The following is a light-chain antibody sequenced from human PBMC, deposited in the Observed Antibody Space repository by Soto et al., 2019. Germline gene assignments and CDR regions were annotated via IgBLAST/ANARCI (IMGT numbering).Light chain of an antibody. CDR3: QPYNNWPRT. V-gene: IGKV3-15*01. CDR1: QSVSSN. Sequence: EIVMTQSPATLSVSPGERATLSCRASQSVSSNLAWYQQKPGQAPRLLIYGASIRATGIPARFSGSGSGTEFTLTISSLQSDDFAFYSGQPYNNWPRTFGQGTKLEIK. J-gene: IGKJ2*01. CDR2: GAS.